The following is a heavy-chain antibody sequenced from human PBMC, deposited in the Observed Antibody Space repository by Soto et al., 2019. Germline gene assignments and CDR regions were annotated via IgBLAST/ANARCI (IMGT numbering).Heavy chain of an antibody. V-gene: IGHV3-23*01. CDR1: GFTFDSYV. J-gene: IGHJ4*02. CDR2: ISGTGVGT. CDR3: AKPSTTTNWYLFDY. Sequence: PGGSLRLSCAASGFTFDSYVMSWVRQAPGKGLEWVSRISGTGVGTDYADSVKGRFTISRDNSKNMLYLQMNSLRAEDTAVYYCAKPSTTTNWYLFDYWGQGALVTVSS. D-gene: IGHD1-1*01.